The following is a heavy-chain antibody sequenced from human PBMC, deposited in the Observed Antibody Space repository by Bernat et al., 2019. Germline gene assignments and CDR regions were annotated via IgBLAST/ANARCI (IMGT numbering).Heavy chain of an antibody. V-gene: IGHV3-30*01. J-gene: IGHJ4*02. D-gene: IGHD2-8*01. CDR3: AKGLMTNMWPRDY. CDR2: ISYDGSNK. CDR1: GFTFSSYA. Sequence: QVQLVESGGGVVQPGRSLRLSCAASGFTFSSYAMHWVRQAPGKGLEWVAVISYDGSNKYYADSVKGRFTISRDNSKNTLYLQMNSLRAEDTAVYYCAKGLMTNMWPRDYWGQGTLVTVSS.